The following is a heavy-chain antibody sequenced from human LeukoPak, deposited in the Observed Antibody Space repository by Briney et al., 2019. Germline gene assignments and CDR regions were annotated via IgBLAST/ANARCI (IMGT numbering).Heavy chain of an antibody. D-gene: IGHD4-17*01. CDR1: GFTVSSNY. CDR3: ARPTVTNHDAFDI. V-gene: IGHV3-53*01. J-gene: IGHJ3*02. CDR2: IYSGGST. Sequence: PEGSLRLSCAASGFTVSSNYMSWVRQAPGKGLEWVSVIYSGGSTYYADSVKGRFTISRDNSKNTLYLQMNSLRAEDTAVYYCARPTVTNHDAFDIWGQGTMVTVSS.